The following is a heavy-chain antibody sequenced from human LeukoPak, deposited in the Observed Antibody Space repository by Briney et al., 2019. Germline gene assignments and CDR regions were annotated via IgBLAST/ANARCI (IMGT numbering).Heavy chain of an antibody. D-gene: IGHD5-18*01. J-gene: IGHJ4*02. V-gene: IGHV3-30*18. CDR3: AKDLDTAMVTGVLGGD. CDR2: ILYDGSNK. Sequence: GGSLRLSCAASGFTFSSYGMHWDRQAPGKGLEWVAVILYDGSNKYYADSVKGRFTISRDNSKNTLYLQMNSLRAEDTAVYYCAKDLDTAMVTGVLGGDWGQGTLVTVSS. CDR1: GFTFSSYG.